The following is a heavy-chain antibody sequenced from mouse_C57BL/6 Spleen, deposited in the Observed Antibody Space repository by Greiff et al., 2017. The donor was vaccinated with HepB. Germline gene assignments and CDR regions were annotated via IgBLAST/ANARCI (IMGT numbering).Heavy chain of an antibody. CDR2: IDPSDSYT. J-gene: IGHJ4*01. V-gene: IGHV1-69*01. CDR1: GYTFTSYW. CDR3: ARSYYSSLAMDY. D-gene: IGHD2-12*01. Sequence: QVQLQQPGAELVMPGASVKLSCKASGYTFTSYWMHWVKQRPGQGLEWIGEIDPSDSYTNYNQKFKGKSTLTVDKSSSTAYMQLISLTSEDSAFYYCARSYYSSLAMDYWGQGTSVTVSS.